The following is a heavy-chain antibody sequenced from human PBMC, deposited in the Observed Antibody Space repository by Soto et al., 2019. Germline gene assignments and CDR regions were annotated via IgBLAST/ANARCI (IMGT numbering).Heavy chain of an antibody. J-gene: IGHJ4*02. CDR1: GFTFSSYG. D-gene: IGHD6-13*01. Sequence: GGSLRLSCAASGFTFSSYGMHWVRQAPGKGLEWVAVIWYDGSNKYYADSVKGRFTISRDNSKNTLYLQMNSLRAEDTAVYYCARDGVPSDSSSWDFFDYWGQGTLVTVSS. CDR2: IWYDGSNK. CDR3: ARDGVPSDSSSWDFFDY. V-gene: IGHV3-33*01.